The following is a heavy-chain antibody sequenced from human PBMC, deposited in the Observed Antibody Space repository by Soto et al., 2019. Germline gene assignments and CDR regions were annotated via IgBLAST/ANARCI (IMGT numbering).Heavy chain of an antibody. Sequence: QVQLVQSGAEVKNPGSSVKVSCKASGGTFTIFAISWVRQAPGQGLEWMGGIIPVIGTTNYAQRFQGRITITGDESTSTAYMEWSSLKSADTAVYYCVRDLGSGYDPGDYWGQGTLVTVSS. CDR1: GGTFTIFA. CDR3: VRDLGSGYDPGDY. J-gene: IGHJ4*02. D-gene: IGHD5-12*01. CDR2: IIPVIGTT. V-gene: IGHV1-69*12.